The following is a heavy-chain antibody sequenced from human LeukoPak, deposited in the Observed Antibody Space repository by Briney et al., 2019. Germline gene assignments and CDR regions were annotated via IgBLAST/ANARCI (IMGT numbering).Heavy chain of an antibody. CDR2: ISAYNGNT. V-gene: IGHV1-18*01. Sequence: GASVKVSCKASGYTFTSYGISWVRQAPGQGLEWMGWISAYNGNTNYAQKLQGRVTMTTDTSTSTAYMELRSPGSDDTAVYYCARDLFHSGCDYPYNWFDPWGQGTLVTVSS. CDR3: ARDLFHSGCDYPYNWFDP. J-gene: IGHJ5*02. D-gene: IGHD5-12*01. CDR1: GYTFTSYG.